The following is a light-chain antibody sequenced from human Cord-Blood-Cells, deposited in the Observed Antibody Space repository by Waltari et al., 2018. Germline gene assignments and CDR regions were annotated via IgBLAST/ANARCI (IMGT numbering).Light chain of an antibody. V-gene: IGLV2-23*01. J-gene: IGLJ3*02. CDR1: SSAVGSYNL. CDR3: CSYAGSSTLV. CDR2: EGS. Sequence: QSALTQPASASGSPGQSTTISCTRTSSAVGSYNLVAWYQQHPGKAPKLMIYEGSKRPSGVSNRFSGSKSGNTASLTISGLQAEDEADYCCCSYAGSSTLVFGGGTKLTVL.